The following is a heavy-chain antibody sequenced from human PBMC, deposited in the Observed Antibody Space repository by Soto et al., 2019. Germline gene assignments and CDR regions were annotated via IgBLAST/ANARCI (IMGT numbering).Heavy chain of an antibody. CDR1: GFTFSSST. CDR3: ASGSYGDYSD. CDR2: ISSDSVWI. V-gene: IGHV3-21*01. D-gene: IGHD4-17*01. Sequence: PGGSLSLSCAASGFTFSSSTMNWVRHAPGKGLEWVSSISSDSVWIYYAASVKGRFTISRDNAKNSLFLQMSSLRAEDTAVYYCASGSYGDYSDWGQGTLVTVSS. J-gene: IGHJ4*02.